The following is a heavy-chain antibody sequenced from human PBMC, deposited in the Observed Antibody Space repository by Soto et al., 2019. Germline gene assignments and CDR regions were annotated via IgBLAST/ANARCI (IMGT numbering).Heavy chain of an antibody. CDR1: GFTFSSYA. CDR3: AKDLPTSRTRRYCSGGSCYRGY. D-gene: IGHD2-15*01. J-gene: IGHJ4*02. V-gene: IGHV3-23*01. Sequence: GGSLRLSCAASGFTFSSYAMSWVRQAPGKGLEWVSAISGSGGSTYYADSVKGRFTISRDNSKNTLYLQMNSLRAEDTAVYYCAKDLPTSRTRRYCSGGSCYRGYWGQGTLVTVSS. CDR2: ISGSGGST.